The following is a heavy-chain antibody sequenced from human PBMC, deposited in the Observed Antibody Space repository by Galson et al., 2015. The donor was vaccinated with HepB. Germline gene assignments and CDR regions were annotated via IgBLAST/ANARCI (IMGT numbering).Heavy chain of an antibody. CDR1: GFTFSSYA. D-gene: IGHD3-3*01. CDR2: ISGSGGST. Sequence: SLRLSCAASGFTFSSYAMSWVRQAPGKGLEWVSAISGSGGSTYYADSVKGRFTISRDNSKNTLYLQMNSLRAEDTAVYYCAKLYYDFWSGYYTPDYFDYWGQGTLVTVSS. J-gene: IGHJ4*02. V-gene: IGHV3-23*01. CDR3: AKLYYDFWSGYYTPDYFDY.